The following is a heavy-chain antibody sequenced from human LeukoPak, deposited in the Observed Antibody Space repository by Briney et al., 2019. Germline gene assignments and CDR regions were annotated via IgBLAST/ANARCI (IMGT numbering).Heavy chain of an antibody. J-gene: IGHJ3*02. CDR2: MNPNSGNT. V-gene: IGHV1-8*01. D-gene: IGHD1-26*01. CDR1: GYTFTSYD. CDR3: ASHRISGSYLSGAFDI. Sequence: ASVKVSCKASGYTFTSYDINWVRQATGQGLEWVGWMNPNSGNTGYAQKFQGRVTMTRNTSISTAYMELSSLRSEDTAVYYCASHRISGSYLSGAFDIWGQGTMVTVSS.